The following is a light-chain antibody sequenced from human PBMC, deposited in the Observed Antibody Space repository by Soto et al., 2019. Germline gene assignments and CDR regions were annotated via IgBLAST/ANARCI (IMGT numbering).Light chain of an antibody. Sequence: QSALTQPASVSGSPGQSITVSYTGSGSDVGAYNYVSWYQQHPGKAPKLIIHDVTNRPSGISSRFSGAKSGNTASLTISGLQAEDEADYYCSSYLSSRTYVFGTGTKLTVL. J-gene: IGLJ1*01. V-gene: IGLV2-14*03. CDR2: DVT. CDR3: SSYLSSRTYV. CDR1: GSDVGAYNY.